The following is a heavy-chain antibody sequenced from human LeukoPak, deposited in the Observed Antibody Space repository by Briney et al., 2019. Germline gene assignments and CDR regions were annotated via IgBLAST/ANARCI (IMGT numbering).Heavy chain of an antibody. CDR2: MNPNSGNT. CDR1: GYTFTSYD. Sequence: ASVKVSCKASGYTFTSYDINWVRQATGQGLEWMGWMNPNSGNTGYAQKFQGRVTMTRDTSISTAYMELSRLRSDDTAVYYCARDRAGGSYFYRSSYYFDYWGQGTLVTVSS. D-gene: IGHD1-26*01. V-gene: IGHV1-8*01. CDR3: ARDRAGGSYFYRSSYYFDY. J-gene: IGHJ4*02.